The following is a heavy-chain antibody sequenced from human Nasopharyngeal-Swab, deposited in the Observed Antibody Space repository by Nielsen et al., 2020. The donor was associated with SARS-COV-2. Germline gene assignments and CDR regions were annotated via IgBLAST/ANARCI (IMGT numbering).Heavy chain of an antibody. Sequence: GSLRLSCAVYGGSFSGYYWSWIRQPPGKGLEWIGEVNHSGSTYYNPSLKSRVTISADTSKNQFSLKLSSVTAADTAVYYCARGKNYVWGTYRYNGWFDPWGQGTLVTVSS. V-gene: IGHV4-34*01. J-gene: IGHJ5*02. D-gene: IGHD3-16*02. CDR3: ARGKNYVWGTYRYNGWFDP. CDR2: VNHSGST. CDR1: GGSFSGYY.